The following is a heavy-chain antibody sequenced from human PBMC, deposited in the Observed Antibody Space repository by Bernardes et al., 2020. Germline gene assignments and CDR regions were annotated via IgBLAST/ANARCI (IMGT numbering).Heavy chain of an antibody. CDR3: ARGHTPGLRTDAFDI. V-gene: IGHV4-34*01. D-gene: IGHD4-17*01. CDR2: INHSGST. CDR1: GGSFSGYY. J-gene: IGHJ3*02. Sequence: ETLSLTCAVYGGSFSGYYLSWIRQPPGKGLEWIGEINHSGSTNYNPSLKRRVTISVDTSKNQFSLKLSSVTAADTAVYYCARGHTPGLRTDAFDIWGQGTMVTVSS.